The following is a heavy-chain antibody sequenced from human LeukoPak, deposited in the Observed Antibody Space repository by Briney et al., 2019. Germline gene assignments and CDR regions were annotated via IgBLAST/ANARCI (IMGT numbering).Heavy chain of an antibody. D-gene: IGHD3-10*01. CDR1: GFAFSSYA. Sequence: GGSLRLSCAASGFAFSSYAMSWVRQAPGKGLEWVSAMSGSGGSIHYADSVKGRFTISRDISKNTLHLQMNSLRAEGTAFYYCAKDAGRYSGSGSLDYWGQGTQVAVSS. CDR3: AKDAGRYSGSGSLDY. CDR2: MSGSGGSI. V-gene: IGHV3-23*01. J-gene: IGHJ4*02.